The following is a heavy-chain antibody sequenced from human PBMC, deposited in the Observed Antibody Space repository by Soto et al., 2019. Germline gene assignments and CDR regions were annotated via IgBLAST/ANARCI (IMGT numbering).Heavy chain of an antibody. D-gene: IGHD4-17*01. J-gene: IGHJ4*02. CDR1: GGSISSGGYS. Sequence: QLQLQESGSGLVKPSQTLSLTCAVSGGSISSGGYSWSWIRQPPGKGLVWIGYIYHSGSNFYNPSLHCRVTIQVDRSKNQFSMKLRSVTAADTAVYYCARSSTTVTTLDYWGQRTLVTVSS. V-gene: IGHV4-30-2*01. CDR2: IYHSGSN. CDR3: ARSSTTVTTLDY.